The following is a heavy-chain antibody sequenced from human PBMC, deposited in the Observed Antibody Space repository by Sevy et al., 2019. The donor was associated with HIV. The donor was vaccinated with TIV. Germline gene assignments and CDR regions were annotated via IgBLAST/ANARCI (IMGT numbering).Heavy chain of an antibody. V-gene: IGHV3-30*03. Sequence: GGSLRLSCAASGFTFSSYGMHWVRQAPGKGLEWVAVISYDGSNKYYADSVKGRFTISRDNSKNRLYLQMNSLRAEETAVYYCATTTVTGSGMDVWGQGTTVTVSS. J-gene: IGHJ6*02. CDR2: ISYDGSNK. CDR1: GFTFSSYG. D-gene: IGHD4-17*01. CDR3: ATTTVTGSGMDV.